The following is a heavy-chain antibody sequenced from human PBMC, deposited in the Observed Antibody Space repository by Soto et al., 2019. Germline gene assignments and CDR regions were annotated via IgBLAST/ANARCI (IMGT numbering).Heavy chain of an antibody. V-gene: IGHV4-34*01. CDR2: INHGGST. Sequence: SETLSFTCAVYGGSFSGYYWSWIRQPPGKGLEWVGDINHGGSTNYSPSLKSRIPISMDTSKNLFSLKVTSVTAADTAVYYCARAVSYYDILTGVRDYYGMDVWGQGTTVTVS. CDR1: GGSFSGYY. CDR3: ARAVSYYDILTGVRDYYGMDV. D-gene: IGHD3-9*01. J-gene: IGHJ6*02.